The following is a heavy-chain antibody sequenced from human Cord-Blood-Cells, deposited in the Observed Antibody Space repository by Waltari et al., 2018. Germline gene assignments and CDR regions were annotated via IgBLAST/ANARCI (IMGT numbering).Heavy chain of an antibody. Sequence: QVQLQQWGAGLLKPSETLSLTCAVYGGSFSGYYWSWIRQPPGKGLEWIGEINHSGSTNYNPSRKSRVTISVDTSKNQFSLKLSSVTAADTAVYYCASYGSGSYRSWFDPWGQGTLVTVSS. J-gene: IGHJ5*02. CDR3: ASYGSGSYRSWFDP. CDR1: GGSFSGYY. V-gene: IGHV4-34*01. D-gene: IGHD3-10*01. CDR2: INHSGST.